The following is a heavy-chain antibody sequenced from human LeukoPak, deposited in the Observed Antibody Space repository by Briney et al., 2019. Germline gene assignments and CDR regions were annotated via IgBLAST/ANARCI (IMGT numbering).Heavy chain of an antibody. J-gene: IGHJ4*02. CDR2: INHSGST. V-gene: IGHV4-34*01. CDR3: ARGLFNSRGYSY. D-gene: IGHD3-22*01. CDR1: GGSFSGYY. Sequence: SETLSLTCAVYGGSFSGYYWSWIRQPPGKGLEWIGEINHSGSTNYNPSLKSRVTISVDTSKNQFSLKLSPVTAADTAVYYCARGLFNSRGYSYWGQGTLVTVSS.